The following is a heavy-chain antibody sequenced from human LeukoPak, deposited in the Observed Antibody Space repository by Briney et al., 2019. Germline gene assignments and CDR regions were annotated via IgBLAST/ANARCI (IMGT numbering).Heavy chain of an antibody. V-gene: IGHV4-61*02. CDR1: GGSISSGSYY. D-gene: IGHD3-10*01. CDR2: IYTSGST. CDR3: AIVGVNGSH. Sequence: SETLSLTCTVSGGSISSGSYYWSWIRQPAGKGLEWIGRIYTSGSTNYNPSLKSRVTISVDTSKNQFSLKLSSVTAADTAVYYCAIVGVNGSHWGQGTLVTVSS. J-gene: IGHJ4*02.